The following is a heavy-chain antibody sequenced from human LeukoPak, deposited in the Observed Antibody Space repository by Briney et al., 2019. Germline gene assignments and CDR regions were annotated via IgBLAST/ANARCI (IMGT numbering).Heavy chain of an antibody. V-gene: IGHV3-23*01. CDR2: ISGSGGST. Sequence: GGSLRLSCVASGFTFSTYGMSWVRQAPGKGLEWVSAISGSGGSTYYADSVKGRFTISRDNSKNTLYLQMNSLRAEDTAVYYCARGVAATKYYYYYYYMDVWGKGTTVTISS. D-gene: IGHD1-26*01. CDR3: ARGVAATKYYYYYYYMDV. J-gene: IGHJ6*03. CDR1: GFTFSTYG.